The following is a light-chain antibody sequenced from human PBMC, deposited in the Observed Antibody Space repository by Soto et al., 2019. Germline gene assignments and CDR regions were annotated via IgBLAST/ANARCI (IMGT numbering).Light chain of an antibody. Sequence: QSALTQPRSVSGSPGQSVTISCTGTSSDVGGTNYVSWYQQHPGKAPKVMIYDVNKRPSGVPDRFSGSKSGNTASLTISGLQAEDEAEYYCCSHAGSYTFVFGGGTKVTVL. CDR1: SSDVGGTNY. J-gene: IGLJ2*01. V-gene: IGLV2-11*01. CDR3: CSHAGSYTFV. CDR2: DVN.